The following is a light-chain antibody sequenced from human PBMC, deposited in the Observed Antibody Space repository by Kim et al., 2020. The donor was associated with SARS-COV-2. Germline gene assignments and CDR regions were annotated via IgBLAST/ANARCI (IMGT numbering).Light chain of an antibody. CDR1: SSDVGGYKF. V-gene: IGLV2-11*01. Sequence: GPSVTISCTGTSSDVGGYKFVSWYQQHPGKAPKLIIYDVTKRPSGVPDRFSGSKSGNTASLVISGLQAEDEADYYCCSYTGYYNYVFGSGTKVTVL. J-gene: IGLJ1*01. CDR2: DVT. CDR3: CSYTGYYNYV.